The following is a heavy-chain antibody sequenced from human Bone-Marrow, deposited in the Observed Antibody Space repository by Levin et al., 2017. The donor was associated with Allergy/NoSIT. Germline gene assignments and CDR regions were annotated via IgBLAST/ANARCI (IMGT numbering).Heavy chain of an antibody. J-gene: IGHJ6*02. Sequence: SETLSLTCGVSGGSFSNYYWTWIRQRPGKGLEWIGEIDHRGSTNYNPSVKSQATISVDTSKKQFSLTLKSVTAADTAVYYCARDRPVQNCIDLSCFRGSYGMDVWGQGTTVIVSS. CDR1: GGSFSNYY. V-gene: IGHV4-34*01. CDR2: IDHRGST. D-gene: IGHD2-15*01. CDR3: ARDRPVQNCIDLSCFRGSYGMDV.